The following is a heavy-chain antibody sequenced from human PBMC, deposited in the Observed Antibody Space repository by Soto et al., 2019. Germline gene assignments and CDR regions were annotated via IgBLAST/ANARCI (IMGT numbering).Heavy chain of an antibody. V-gene: IGHV4-30-2*01. Sequence: SETLSLTCAVSGGSISSGGYSWSWIRQPPGKGLEWIGYIYHSGSTYYNPSLKSRVTISVDRSKNQFSLKLSSVTAADTAVYYCASKHMVRGVIDYWGQGTLVTVSS. CDR3: ASKHMVRGVIDY. J-gene: IGHJ4*02. D-gene: IGHD3-10*01. CDR1: GGSISSGGYS. CDR2: IYHSGST.